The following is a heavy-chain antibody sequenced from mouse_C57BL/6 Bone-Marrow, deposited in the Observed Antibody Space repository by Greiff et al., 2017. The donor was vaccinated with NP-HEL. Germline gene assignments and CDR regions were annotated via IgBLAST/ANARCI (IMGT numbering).Heavy chain of an antibody. CDR2: ISSGGSYT. D-gene: IGHD2-2*01. V-gene: IGHV5-6*01. J-gene: IGHJ4*01. Sequence: EVQVVESGGDLVKPGGSLKLSCAASGFTFSSYGMSWVRQTPDKRLEWVATISSGGSYTYYPDSVKGRFTISRDNAKNTLYLQMSSLTSEDTAMYYCARPLWLRYAMDYWGQGTSVTVSS. CDR1: GFTFSSYG. CDR3: ARPLWLRYAMDY.